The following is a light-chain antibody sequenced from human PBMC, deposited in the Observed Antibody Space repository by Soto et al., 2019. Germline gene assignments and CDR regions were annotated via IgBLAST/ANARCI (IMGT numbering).Light chain of an antibody. CDR3: LLYSGGAA. CDR2: DTS. J-gene: IGLJ2*01. V-gene: IGLV7-46*01. CDR1: TGAVTSGHY. Sequence: QTVVTQEPSLTVSPGGTVTLTCGSSTGAVTSGHYPYWFQQKPGQAPRTLIYDTSNKHSWTPARFSGSLLGGKAALTLSGVEREDDAEYYCLLYSGGAAFGGGPKLPS.